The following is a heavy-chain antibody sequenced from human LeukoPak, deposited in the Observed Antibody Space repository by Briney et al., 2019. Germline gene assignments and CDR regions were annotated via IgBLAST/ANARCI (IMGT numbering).Heavy chain of an antibody. CDR2: ISNSGNTK. CDR3: AAVIDY. J-gene: IGHJ4*02. Sequence: PGGSLRLSCAASGFTFSNYEMNWIRQARGKGLEWISYISNSGNTKYYADSVKGRFSISRDNANNSVYLQMNILRAEDTAVYYCAAVIDYWGQGTLVTVSS. CDR1: GFTFSNYE. V-gene: IGHV3-48*03.